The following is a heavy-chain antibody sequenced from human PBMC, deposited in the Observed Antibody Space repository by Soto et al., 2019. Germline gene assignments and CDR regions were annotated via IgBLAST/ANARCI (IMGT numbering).Heavy chain of an antibody. CDR3: ARLYDNSGHYIWYYFDY. Sequence: QLQLQESGPGLVKPSETLSLTCTVSGGSISSCSYYWGWIRQPPGKGLEWIGTIYCSGSTYYNPSLKSRVTISADTSKNQFSLRLNSVTAADTAVYYCARLYDNSGHYIWYYFDYWGQGALVTVSS. CDR1: GGSISSCSYY. CDR2: IYCSGST. V-gene: IGHV4-39*01. J-gene: IGHJ4*02. D-gene: IGHD3-22*01.